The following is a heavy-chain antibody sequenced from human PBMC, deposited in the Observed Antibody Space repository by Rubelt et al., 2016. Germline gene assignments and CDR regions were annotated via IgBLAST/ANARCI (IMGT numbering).Heavy chain of an antibody. D-gene: IGHD3-10*01. V-gene: IGHV1-46*03. CDR3: ARDPGPRGNDY. J-gene: IGHJ4*02. Sequence: QVQLVQSGAEVKKPGASVKVSCKASGYTFTSYYMHWVRQAPGQGLEWMGIINPSGGSTSYAQKFQGRVTVTRDTSTSTVYMELRSLRSEDTAVYYCARDPGPRGNDYWGQGTLVTVSS. CDR2: INPSGGST. CDR1: GYTFTSYY.